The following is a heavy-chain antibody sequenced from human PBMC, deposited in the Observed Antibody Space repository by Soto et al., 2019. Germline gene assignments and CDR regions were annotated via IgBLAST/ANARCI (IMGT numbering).Heavy chain of an antibody. J-gene: IGHJ4*02. Sequence: SVKVSCKACGGTFSSYAISWVGQAPGQGREWMGGIIPIFGTANYAQKFQGRVTITADKSTSTAYMELSSLRSEDTAVYYCADSYSSRWKLFEYWDQGTLVTVSS. CDR3: ADSYSSRWKLFEY. CDR2: IIPIFGTA. D-gene: IGHD6-19*01. CDR1: GGTFSSYA. V-gene: IGHV1-69*06.